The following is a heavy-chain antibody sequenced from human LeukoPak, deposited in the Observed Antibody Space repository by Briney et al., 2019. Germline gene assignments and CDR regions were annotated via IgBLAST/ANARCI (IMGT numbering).Heavy chain of an antibody. D-gene: IGHD3-10*01. J-gene: IGHJ4*02. V-gene: IGHV3-15*01. CDR2: IKSKTDGGTT. CDR3: TTSMVRGVITLFV. Sequence: GGSLRLSCAASGFTFSNAWMSWVRQAPGKGLEWVGRIKSKTDGGTTDYAAPVKGRFTISRDNSKNTLYLQMNSLKTEDTAVYYCTTSMVRGVITLFVWGQGTLVTVSS. CDR1: GFTFSNAW.